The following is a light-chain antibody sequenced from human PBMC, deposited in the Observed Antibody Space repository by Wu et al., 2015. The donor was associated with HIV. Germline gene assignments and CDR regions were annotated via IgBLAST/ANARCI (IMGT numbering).Light chain of an antibody. J-gene: IGKJ5*01. CDR2: DAS. CDR3: QQRSYGPLT. CDR1: ECYRH. Sequence: PRERAILSLQGQPECYRHLDWLQQRPGQAPKFLINDASNRVTGIPARFSVSGSGTDFTLTISSLQPEDFAVYYCQQRSYGPLTFGQGTRLDIK. V-gene: IGKV3-11*01.